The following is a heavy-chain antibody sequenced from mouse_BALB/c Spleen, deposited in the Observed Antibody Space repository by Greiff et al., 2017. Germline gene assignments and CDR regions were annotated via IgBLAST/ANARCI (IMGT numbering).Heavy chain of an antibody. CDR2: ISSGGGST. V-gene: IGHV5-12-1*01. J-gene: IGHJ3*01. Sequence: EVHLVESGGGLVKPGGSLKLSCAASGFAFSSYDMSWVRQTPEKRLEWVAYISSGGGSTYYPDTVKGRFTISRDNAKNTLYLQMSSLKSEDTAMYYCARRGGDGYYLYWGQGTLVTVSA. CDR1: GFAFSSYD. CDR3: ARRGGDGYYLY. D-gene: IGHD2-3*01.